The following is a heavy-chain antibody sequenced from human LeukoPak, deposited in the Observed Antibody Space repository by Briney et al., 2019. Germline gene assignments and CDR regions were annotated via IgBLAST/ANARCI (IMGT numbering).Heavy chain of an antibody. CDR3: AKAAYGDYAGAFDI. D-gene: IGHD4-17*01. V-gene: IGHV3-23*01. J-gene: IGHJ3*02. CDR1: GFTFSTYA. Sequence: PGGSLRLSCAASGFTFSTYAMTWVRQAPGKGLERVSSISGSGAGKFYAAPVKGRFTTSRDNSKNTLYVQMNSLRAEDTAVYCAKAAYGDYAGAFDIWGQGTMVIVSS. CDR2: ISGSGAGK.